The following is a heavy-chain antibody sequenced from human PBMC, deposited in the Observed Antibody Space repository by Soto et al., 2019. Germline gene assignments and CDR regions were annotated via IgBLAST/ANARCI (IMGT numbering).Heavy chain of an antibody. J-gene: IGHJ4*02. Sequence: ESGGGVVQPGRSLRLSCAASGFTFSSYGMHWVRQAPGKGLEWVAVIWYDGSNKYYADSVKGRFTISRDNSKNTLYLQMNSLRAEDTAVYYCARGGDYGYFDYWGQGTLVTVSS. CDR3: ARGGDYGYFDY. CDR2: IWYDGSNK. D-gene: IGHD4-17*01. V-gene: IGHV3-33*01. CDR1: GFTFSSYG.